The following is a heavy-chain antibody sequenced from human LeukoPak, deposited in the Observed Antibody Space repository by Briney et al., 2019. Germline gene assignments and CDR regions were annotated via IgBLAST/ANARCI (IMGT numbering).Heavy chain of an antibody. CDR2: VSYSGST. J-gene: IGHJ4*02. Sequence: SETLSLTCTVSSGSMTGNHWNWIRQPPGKGLEWIGYVSYSGSTEYNPSLKSRVSIAVDTSKKQFSLKLSSVTAADTAVYYCARYGSAIPFWGQGTLVTVSS. CDR3: ARYGSAIPF. V-gene: IGHV4-59*08. D-gene: IGHD3-10*01. CDR1: SGSMTGNH.